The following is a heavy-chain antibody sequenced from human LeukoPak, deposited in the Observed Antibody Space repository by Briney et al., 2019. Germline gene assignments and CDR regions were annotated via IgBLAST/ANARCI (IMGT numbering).Heavy chain of an antibody. D-gene: IGHD6-19*01. CDR2: INPNTGGT. CDR1: GYTFTGYY. V-gene: IGHV1-2*06. J-gene: IGHJ3*02. CDR3: ARGSSGWPYQDAFDI. Sequence: GASVKVSCKASGYTFTGYYMHWVRQAPGQGLEWMGRINPNTGGTNYAQKFQGRVTMARNTSISTAYMELYSLRSEDTAVYYCARGSSGWPYQDAFDIWAQGTMVTVSS.